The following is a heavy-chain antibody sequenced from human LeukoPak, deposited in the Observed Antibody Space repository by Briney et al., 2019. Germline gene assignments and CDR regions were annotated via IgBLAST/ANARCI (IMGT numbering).Heavy chain of an antibody. V-gene: IGHV3-48*02. J-gene: IGHJ4*02. Sequence: RSSIPPYYADSAKGRFTISRDNAKNSRYLQMNRLRHEDTAVYYCARVTMREGGYSGQGTLVTVSS. CDR2: RSSIPP. CDR3: ARVTMREGGY. D-gene: IGHD2-2*01.